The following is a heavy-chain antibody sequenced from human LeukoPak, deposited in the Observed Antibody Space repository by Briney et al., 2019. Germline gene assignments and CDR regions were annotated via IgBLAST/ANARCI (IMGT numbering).Heavy chain of an antibody. Sequence: GGSLRLSCGASGFTFSSYAMSWVRQAPGKGLEWVSAISGSGGATYYADSVKGRFTISRDNSKNTLYLQMNSLRAEDTAVFYCAKEGGRYYDSSGNYWGQGALVTVSS. V-gene: IGHV3-23*01. D-gene: IGHD3-22*01. CDR2: ISGSGGAT. CDR1: GFTFSSYA. J-gene: IGHJ4*02. CDR3: AKEGGRYYDSSGNY.